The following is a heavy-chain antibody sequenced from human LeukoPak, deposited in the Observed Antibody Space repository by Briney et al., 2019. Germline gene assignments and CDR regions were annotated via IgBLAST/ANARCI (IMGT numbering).Heavy chain of an antibody. V-gene: IGHV1-69*13. CDR1: GGTFSSCA. CDR3: ARDGYYYDSSGYYFDY. CDR2: SIPIFGTA. Sequence: SVKVSCKASGGTFSSCAISWARQAPGQGLEWMGGSIPIFGTANYAQKFQGRVTITADESTSTAYIELSSLRSEDTAVYYCARDGYYYDSSGYYFDYWGQGTLVTVSS. D-gene: IGHD3-22*01. J-gene: IGHJ4*02.